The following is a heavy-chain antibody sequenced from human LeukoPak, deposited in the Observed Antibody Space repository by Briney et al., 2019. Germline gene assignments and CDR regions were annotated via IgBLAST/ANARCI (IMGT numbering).Heavy chain of an antibody. CDR3: AKDHAGSGRAFEY. CDR2: MSSDGTKS. V-gene: IGHV3-30*04. Sequence: GPSLRLSCATSGFTFRMSGVHWVSQAPGKGLEWGALMSSDGTKSYYADSVKGRFTVSRDTSKDIVYLQMKSLSADDTGIYYCAKDHAGSGRAFEYWGQGTLLTVSS. CDR1: GFTFRMSG. J-gene: IGHJ4*02. D-gene: IGHD3-10*01.